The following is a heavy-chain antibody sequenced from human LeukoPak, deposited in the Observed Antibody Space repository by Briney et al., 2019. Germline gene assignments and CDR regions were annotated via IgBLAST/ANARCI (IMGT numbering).Heavy chain of an antibody. Sequence: PSETLSLTCTVSGGSISNYYWGWIRQPPGKGLEWIGSIYHSGSTYYNPSLKSRVTISVDTSKNQFSLKLSSVTAADTAVYYCARVYYSNSYDYWYFDLWGRGTLVTVSS. V-gene: IGHV4-38-2*02. J-gene: IGHJ2*01. CDR1: GGSISNYY. D-gene: IGHD6-13*01. CDR2: IYHSGST. CDR3: ARVYYSNSYDYWYFDL.